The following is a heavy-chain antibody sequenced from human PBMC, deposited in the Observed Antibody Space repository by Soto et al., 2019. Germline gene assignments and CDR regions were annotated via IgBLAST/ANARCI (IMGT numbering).Heavy chain of an antibody. Sequence: GGSLRLSCAASGFTFSSYAMSWVRQAPGKGLEWVSAISGSGGSTYYADSVKGRFTISRDNSKNTLYLQMNSLRAEDTAVYYCAKGADYGDHGMGDAFDIWGQGTMGTVAS. CDR2: ISGSGGST. CDR1: GFTFSSYA. J-gene: IGHJ3*02. D-gene: IGHD4-17*01. V-gene: IGHV3-23*01. CDR3: AKGADYGDHGMGDAFDI.